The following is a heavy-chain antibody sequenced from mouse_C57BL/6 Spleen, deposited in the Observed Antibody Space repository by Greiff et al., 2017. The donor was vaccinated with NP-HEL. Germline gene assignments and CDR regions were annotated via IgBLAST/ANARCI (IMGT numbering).Heavy chain of an antibody. V-gene: IGHV1-53*01. CDR2: INPSHGGT. J-gene: IGHJ3*01. CDR3: AVRFAY. CDR1: GYTFTSYW. Sequence: VQLQQPGTELVKPGASVKLSCKASGYTFTSYWMHWVKQRPGQGLEWIGNINPSHGGTNYTEKFKSKATLTVDKSSSTAYMQLSSLTSEDSAVYYCAVRFAYWGQGTLVTVSA.